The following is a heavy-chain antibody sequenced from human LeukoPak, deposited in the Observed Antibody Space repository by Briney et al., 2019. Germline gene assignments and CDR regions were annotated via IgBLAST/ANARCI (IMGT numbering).Heavy chain of an antibody. CDR1: GLIVSDVW. CDR2: IKQESNGGTK. Sequence: GGSLRLSCAASGLIVSDVWMSWVRQAPGKGLERLGSIKQESNGGTKDYGAVVKGRFTISREHSRNTLYLQLNRLETEDTAIYYCNTGGHYFGDWGLGTLVTVSS. CDR3: NTGGHYFGD. J-gene: IGHJ4*02. V-gene: IGHV3-15*01. D-gene: IGHD1-26*01.